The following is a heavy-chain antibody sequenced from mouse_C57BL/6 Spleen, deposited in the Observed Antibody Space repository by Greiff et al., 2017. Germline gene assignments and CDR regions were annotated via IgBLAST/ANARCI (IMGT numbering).Heavy chain of an antibody. J-gene: IGHJ2*01. Sequence: QVQLQQSGAELVKPGASVKISCKASGYAFRSYWMNWVKQRPGKGLEWIGQIYPGDGDTNYNGKFKGKATLTADESSSTAYMQLSSLPSEDSAVYFCARGGREGYFDYWGQGTTLTVSS. CDR2: IYPGDGDT. V-gene: IGHV1-80*01. CDR3: ARGGREGYFDY. D-gene: IGHD3-3*01. CDR1: GYAFRSYW.